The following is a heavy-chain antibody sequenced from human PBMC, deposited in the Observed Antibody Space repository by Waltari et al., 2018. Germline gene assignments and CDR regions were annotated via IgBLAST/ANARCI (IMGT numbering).Heavy chain of an antibody. CDR2: ISSSSSYI. V-gene: IGHV3-21*01. Sequence: EVQLVESGGGLVKPGGSLRLSCAASGFTFSSYSMNWVRQAPGKGLEWVSSISSSSSYIYYADSVKGRFTISRDNAKNSLYLQMNSLRAEDTAVYYCARRIAAAGFYYMDVWGKGTTVTVSS. CDR1: GFTFSSYS. D-gene: IGHD6-13*01. CDR3: ARRIAAAGFYYMDV. J-gene: IGHJ6*03.